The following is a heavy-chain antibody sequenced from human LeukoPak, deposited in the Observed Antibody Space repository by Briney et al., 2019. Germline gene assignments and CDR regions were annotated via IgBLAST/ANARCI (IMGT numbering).Heavy chain of an antibody. CDR2: IKQDGSEK. CDR1: GGSFSGYY. D-gene: IGHD6-19*01. CDR3: ARRDPIAVAAY. V-gene: IGHV3-7*01. J-gene: IGHJ4*02. Sequence: ETLSLTCAVYGGSFSGYYWSWIRQPPGKGLEWVANIKQDGSEKYYVDSVKGRFTISRDNAKNSLYLQMNSLRAEDTAVYYCARRDPIAVAAYWGQGTLVTVSS.